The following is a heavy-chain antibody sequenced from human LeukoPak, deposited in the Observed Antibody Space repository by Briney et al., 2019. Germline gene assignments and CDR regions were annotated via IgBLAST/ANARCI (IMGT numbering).Heavy chain of an antibody. CDR3: ARGRGGSYHY. Sequence: PGGSLRLSCAASGFTFSSHWMHWVRQAPGKGLVWVSRINTDGSTTTYADSVKGRFTISRDNAKNTLYLQMNSLRVEDTAVYYCARGRGGSYHYWGQGTLVTVSS. D-gene: IGHD1-26*01. CDR2: INTDGSTT. CDR1: GFTFSSHW. V-gene: IGHV3-74*01. J-gene: IGHJ4*02.